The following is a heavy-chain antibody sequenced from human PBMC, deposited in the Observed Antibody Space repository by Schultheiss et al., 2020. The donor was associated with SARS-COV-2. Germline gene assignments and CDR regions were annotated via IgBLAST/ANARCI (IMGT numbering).Heavy chain of an antibody. V-gene: IGHV4-4*02. D-gene: IGHD6-13*01. CDR2: IYHSGST. J-gene: IGHJ3*02. Sequence: SETLSLTCAVSGGSISSSNWWSWVRQPPGKGLEWIGSIYHSGSTYYNPSLKSRVTISVDTSKNQFSLKLSSVTAADTAVYYCARGGYSSSWYLAFDIWGQGTMVTVSS. CDR1: GGSISSSNW. CDR3: ARGGYSSSWYLAFDI.